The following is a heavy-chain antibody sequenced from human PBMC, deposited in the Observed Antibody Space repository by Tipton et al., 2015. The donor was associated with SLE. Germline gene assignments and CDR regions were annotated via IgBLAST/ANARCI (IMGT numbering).Heavy chain of an antibody. D-gene: IGHD1/OR15-1a*01. CDR2: ISGGGGST. Sequence: GSLRLSCATSGFTFSSYALSWVGWAPGKGLEWVSAISGGGGSTYYADFVKGRFSISIDKSKKTLFLQMNILRVDDTATYYCAKFEKTTDFYLDSWGQVTLVSVSS. CDR1: GFTFSSYA. CDR3: AKFEKTTDFYLDS. J-gene: IGHJ4*02. V-gene: IGHV3-23*01.